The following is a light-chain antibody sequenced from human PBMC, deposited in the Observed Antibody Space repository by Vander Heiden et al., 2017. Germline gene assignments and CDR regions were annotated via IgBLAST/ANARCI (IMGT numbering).Light chain of an antibody. J-gene: IGKJ1*01. Sequence: EIVMTQSPATLSVSPGERATLSCRASQSVNSDLAWYQQKPGQAPRLLVYGASTRATCVPARFSGSGSATEFTLSISRLQSEDSAVYYCQQYYDLPRTFGQGTKVEIK. CDR1: QSVNSD. CDR3: QQYYDLPRT. CDR2: GAS. V-gene: IGKV3-15*01.